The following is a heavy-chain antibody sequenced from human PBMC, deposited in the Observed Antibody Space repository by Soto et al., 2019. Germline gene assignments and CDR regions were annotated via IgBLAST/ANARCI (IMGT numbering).Heavy chain of an antibody. J-gene: IGHJ4*02. CDR1: GGSISSSNW. CDR3: ARDRXSARGYYYDSSGYSYFDY. V-gene: IGHV4-4*02. Sequence: SETLSLTCAVSGGSISSSNWWSWVRQPPGKGLEWIGEIYHSGSTNYNPSLKSRVTISVDKSKNQFSLKLSSVTAADTAVYYCARDRXSARGYYYDSSGYSYFDYWGQGTLVTVSS. D-gene: IGHD3-22*01. CDR2: IYHSGST.